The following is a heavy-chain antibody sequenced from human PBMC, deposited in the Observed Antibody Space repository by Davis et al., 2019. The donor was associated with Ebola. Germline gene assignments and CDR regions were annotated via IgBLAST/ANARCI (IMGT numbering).Heavy chain of an antibody. CDR1: GYSFTNYW. Sequence: GESLKISCKGSGYSFTNYWIGWVRQMPGKGLEWVGGIYPGDSDTRYSPSFQGHVTVSADKSISTAHLQWSSLKASDTAMYYCARRGYSGISHGFDVWGQGTLVIVSS. V-gene: IGHV5-51*01. CDR3: ARRGYSGISHGFDV. CDR2: IYPGDSDT. J-gene: IGHJ4*02. D-gene: IGHD1-26*01.